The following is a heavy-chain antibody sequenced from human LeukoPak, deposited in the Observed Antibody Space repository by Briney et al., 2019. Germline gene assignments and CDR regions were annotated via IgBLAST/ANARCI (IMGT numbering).Heavy chain of an antibody. CDR2: MFYNGNT. Sequence: PSETLSLTCNVSGGSINGYYWTWIRQPPQKGLEWIGYMFYNGNTNYNPSIKSRATISVDTSQNQISLRLASVTAADTGTYHCARLTREDGVDVWGQGTTVTVSS. CDR3: ARLTREDGVDV. J-gene: IGHJ6*02. CDR1: GGSINGYY. V-gene: IGHV4-59*01.